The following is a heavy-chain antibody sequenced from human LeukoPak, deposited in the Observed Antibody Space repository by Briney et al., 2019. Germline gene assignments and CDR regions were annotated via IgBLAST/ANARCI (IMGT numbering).Heavy chain of an antibody. CDR2: IYPGDSDT. CDR3: ARAGYTNRWDGVDY. D-gene: IGHD2-8*01. V-gene: IGHV5-51*01. J-gene: IGHJ4*02. CDR1: GYTFTNYW. Sequence: GESLKISCKGSGYTFTNYWIGWVRQMPGKGLEFMGIIYPGDSDTRYSPSFQGQVTISVDKSINTAYLQWSSLKASDSAMYYCARAGYTNRWDGVDYWGQGTLVTVSS.